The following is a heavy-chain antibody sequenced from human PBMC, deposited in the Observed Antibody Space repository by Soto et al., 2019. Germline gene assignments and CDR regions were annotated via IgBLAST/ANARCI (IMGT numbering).Heavy chain of an antibody. D-gene: IGHD3-22*01. J-gene: IGHJ4*02. CDR3: AKARYYDSTGYLYYFDY. CDR2: ITGSGDYT. CDR1: GFTFSNYA. Sequence: LRLSCAASGFTFSNYAMSWVRQAPGKGLEWVSSITGSGDYTYYADSVKGRFTISRDNSKNTLYLQMNSLRAEETAVYYCAKARYYDSTGYLYYFDYWGQGTLVTVSS. V-gene: IGHV3-23*01.